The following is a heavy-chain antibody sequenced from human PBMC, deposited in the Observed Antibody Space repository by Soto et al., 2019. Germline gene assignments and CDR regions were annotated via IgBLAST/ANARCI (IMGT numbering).Heavy chain of an antibody. D-gene: IGHD6-19*01. V-gene: IGHV3-7*03. CDR2: IKHDGSVQ. CDR1: GFTFSGYW. CDR3: ARAPYSNGWYRFDL. Sequence: QLVESGGGLVQPGGSLRLSCEGSGFTFSGYWMSWVRQAPGKGLEWVADIKHDGSVQYYVDSVKGRFTISRDNAKNLLYLQMNGLRVEDTAVYYCARAPYSNGWYRFDLWGQGTLVTVSS. J-gene: IGHJ4*02.